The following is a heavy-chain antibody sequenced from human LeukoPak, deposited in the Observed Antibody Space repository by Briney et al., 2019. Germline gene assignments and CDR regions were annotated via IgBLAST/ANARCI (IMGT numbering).Heavy chain of an antibody. J-gene: IGHJ4*02. CDR1: GFTFSTYW. D-gene: IGHD3/OR15-3a*01. Sequence: GGSLRLSCAASGFTFSTYWMPWVRQAPGKGLVWVSRINSDGSSATYADSVKGRFTISRDNAKNTMYLQMNSLRAEDTAVYYCARDFWTLDYWGQGTLVTVSS. CDR3: ARDFWTLDY. V-gene: IGHV3-74*01. CDR2: INSDGSSA.